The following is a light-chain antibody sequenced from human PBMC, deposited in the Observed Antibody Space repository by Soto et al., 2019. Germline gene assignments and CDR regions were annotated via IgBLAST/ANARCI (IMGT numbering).Light chain of an antibody. V-gene: IGLV2-14*01. Sequence: QSALTQPASVSGSPGQSITFSCTGTSSDVGGYGSVSWYQQYPGKAPKLIIYDVSNRPSGVSNRFSGSKSGNTASLIISGLQAEDEADYYCSSYSSTTTRVVFGGGTKLTVL. CDR3: SSYSSTTTRVV. CDR1: SSDVGGYGS. CDR2: DVS. J-gene: IGLJ3*02.